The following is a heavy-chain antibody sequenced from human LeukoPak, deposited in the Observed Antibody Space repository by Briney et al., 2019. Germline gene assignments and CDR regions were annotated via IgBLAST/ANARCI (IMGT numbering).Heavy chain of an antibody. Sequence: GASVKVSCKASGYTFTGYYMHWVRQAPGQGLEWMGWINPNSGGTNYAQKFQGRVTMTRDTSISTAYMELSRLRSDDTAVYYCARVPVAPYYDFWSGYSNYYCMDVWGKGTTVTVSS. CDR3: ARVPVAPYYDFWSGYSNYYCMDV. J-gene: IGHJ6*03. CDR2: INPNSGGT. D-gene: IGHD3-3*01. CDR1: GYTFTGYY. V-gene: IGHV1-2*02.